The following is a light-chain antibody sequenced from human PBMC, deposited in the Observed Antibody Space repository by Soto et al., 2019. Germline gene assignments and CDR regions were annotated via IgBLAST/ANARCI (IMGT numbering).Light chain of an antibody. V-gene: IGKV3D-15*02. CDR2: GAS. CDR1: QSVNSN. CDR3: QQYGSSPCT. J-gene: IGKJ2*01. Sequence: EIVMTQSPATLSVSPGERGTLSCRASQSVNSNLAWYQQKPGQAPRLLIDGASTRATGIPARFSGSGSGTEFTLTISSLQSEDFAVYYCQQYGSSPCTFGQGTKLEIK.